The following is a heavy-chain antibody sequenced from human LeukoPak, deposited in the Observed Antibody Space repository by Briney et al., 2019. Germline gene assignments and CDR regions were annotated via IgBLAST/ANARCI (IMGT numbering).Heavy chain of an antibody. V-gene: IGHV4-59*01. CDR1: GGSISSYY. D-gene: IGHD6-6*01. CDR2: IYYSGST. CDR3: ARVDSSSYYYYGMDV. J-gene: IGHJ6*02. Sequence: SETLSLTCTVSGGSISSYYWSWIRQPPGKGLEWIGYIYYSGSTNYNPSLKSRVTISVDTSKNQFSLKPSSVTAADTAVYYCARVDSSSYYYYGMDVWGQGTTVTVSS.